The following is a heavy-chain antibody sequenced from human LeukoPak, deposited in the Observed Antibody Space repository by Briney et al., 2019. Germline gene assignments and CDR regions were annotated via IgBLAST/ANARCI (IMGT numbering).Heavy chain of an antibody. CDR3: ARASGWLVGTGAFDI. CDR2: INTNTGNP. V-gene: IGHV7-4-1*02. CDR1: GYTFTSYA. D-gene: IGHD6-19*01. J-gene: IGHJ3*02. Sequence: ASVTVSCTASGYTFTSYAMNWVRQAPEQGLEWMGWINTNTGNPTYAQGFTGRFVFSLDTSVSTAYLQISSLKAEDTAVYYCARASGWLVGTGAFDIWGQGTMGTVSS.